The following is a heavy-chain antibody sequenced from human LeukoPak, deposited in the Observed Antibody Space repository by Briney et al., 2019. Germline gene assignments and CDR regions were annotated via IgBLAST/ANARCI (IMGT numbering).Heavy chain of an antibody. V-gene: IGHV4-34*01. CDR3: ARGLGSCSSTSCYKRKRNWLDP. Sequence: SETLSLTCAVYGGSFSGYYWSWIRQPPGKGLEWIGEINHSGSTNYNPSLKSRVTISIDTSKNQFSLKLSSVTAADTAVYYCARGLGSCSSTSCYKRKRNWLDPWGQGTLVTVSS. CDR1: GGSFSGYY. D-gene: IGHD2-2*02. CDR2: INHSGST. J-gene: IGHJ5*02.